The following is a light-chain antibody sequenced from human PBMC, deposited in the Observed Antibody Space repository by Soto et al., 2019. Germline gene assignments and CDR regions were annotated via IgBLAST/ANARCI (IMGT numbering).Light chain of an antibody. V-gene: IGLV1-40*01. Sequence: QSVLTQPPSMSGAPGQRVTLSCTGNNSNIGAGYGVNWYQQVPGTAPKLLIYGSQHRPSGVPDRFSGSKSDTSASLAITGLQTEDEADYDCQSYDGSLKVFGGGTQLTV. CDR2: GSQ. J-gene: IGLJ3*02. CDR3: QSYDGSLKV. CDR1: NSNIGAGYG.